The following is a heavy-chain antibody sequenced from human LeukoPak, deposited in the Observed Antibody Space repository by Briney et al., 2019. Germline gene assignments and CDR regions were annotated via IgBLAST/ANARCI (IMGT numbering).Heavy chain of an antibody. CDR3: ARGATPGRFSLRPTGAYYMDV. J-gene: IGHJ6*03. CDR1: GGTFSSYA. CDR2: IIPIFGTA. D-gene: IGHD6-13*01. V-gene: IGHV1-69*06. Sequence: SVKVSCKASGGTFSSYAISWVRQAPGQGLEWMGGIIPIFGTANYAQKFQGRVTITADKSTSTAYMELSSLRFDDTAVYYCARGATPGRFSLRPTGAYYMDVWGKGTTVTVSS.